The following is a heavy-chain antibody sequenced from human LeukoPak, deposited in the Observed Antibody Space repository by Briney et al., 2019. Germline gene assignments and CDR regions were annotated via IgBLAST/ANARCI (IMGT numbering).Heavy chain of an antibody. CDR3: AKDRSGSPFDY. CDR2: LSGSGGST. Sequence: GGSLRLSGAASGFTFSSYAMSWVRQAPGKGLEWVSGLSGSGGSTYYTDSVKGRFTISRDNSKNTLYLQMNSLRAEDTAVYYCAKDRSGSPFDYWGQGTLVTVSS. V-gene: IGHV3-23*01. D-gene: IGHD1-26*01. J-gene: IGHJ4*02. CDR1: GFTFSSYA.